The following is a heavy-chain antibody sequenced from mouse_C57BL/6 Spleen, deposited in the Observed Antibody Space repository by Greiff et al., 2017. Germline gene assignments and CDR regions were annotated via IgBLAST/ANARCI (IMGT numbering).Heavy chain of an antibody. Sequence: EVKLMESGGGLVKPGGSLKLSCAASGFTFSSYAMSWVRQTPEKRLAWVATISDGGSYTSYPDNVKGRFTISRDNAKNNRYLQMSHLKSEDTAMYYCARDENFDYWGQGTTLTVSS. CDR2: ISDGGSYT. CDR3: ARDENFDY. CDR1: GFTFSSYA. V-gene: IGHV5-4*01. J-gene: IGHJ2*01.